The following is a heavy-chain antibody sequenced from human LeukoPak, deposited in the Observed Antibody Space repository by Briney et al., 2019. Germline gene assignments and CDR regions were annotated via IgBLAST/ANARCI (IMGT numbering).Heavy chain of an antibody. CDR1: GLTISNNF. D-gene: IGHD3-10*01. CDR2: IYSGGSA. V-gene: IGHV3-66*01. Sequence: GGSLRLSCAASGLTISNNFMGWVRQTPGKGLEWVSLIYSGGSAYSADSVKGRFIISRDNSKNTLHLQMNSLRAEDTAVYYCARDTDYYGSGRHGYFDHWGQGTLVTVSS. CDR3: ARDTDYYGSGRHGYFDH. J-gene: IGHJ1*01.